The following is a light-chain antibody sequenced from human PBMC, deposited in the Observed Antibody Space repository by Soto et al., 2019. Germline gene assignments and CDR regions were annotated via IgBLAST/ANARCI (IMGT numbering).Light chain of an antibody. V-gene: IGKV3-11*01. CDR3: QQRYNWPPIT. CDR2: DAS. CDR1: QSVTSY. J-gene: IGKJ5*01. Sequence: EIVLTQSPATLSLSPGERATLSCRASQSVTSYLAWYQQKPGQAPRLLIYDASNRATGIPPRFSGSGSGTDFTLTISSLEPEDFAVYYCQQRYNWPPITFGQGTRLEMK.